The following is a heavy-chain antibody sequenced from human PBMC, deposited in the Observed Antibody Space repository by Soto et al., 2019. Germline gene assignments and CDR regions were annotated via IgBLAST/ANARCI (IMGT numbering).Heavy chain of an antibody. J-gene: IGHJ4*02. CDR2: ISYDGSNK. D-gene: IGHD6-19*01. Sequence: GGSLRLSCAASGFTFSSYAMHWVRQAPGKGLEWVAVISYDGSNKYYADSVKGRFTISRDNSKNTLYLQMNSLRAEDTAVYYCARGGGWYRTPSLDYWGQGTLVTVSS. V-gene: IGHV3-30-3*01. CDR3: ARGGGWYRTPSLDY. CDR1: GFTFSSYA.